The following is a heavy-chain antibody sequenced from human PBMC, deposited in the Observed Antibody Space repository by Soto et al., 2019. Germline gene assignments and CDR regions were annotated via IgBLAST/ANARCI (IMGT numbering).Heavy chain of an antibody. D-gene: IGHD6-13*01. CDR2: INHSGST. CDR3: ARRHSSSWGYYYYGMDV. J-gene: IGHJ6*02. CDR1: SASFSGYY. V-gene: IGHV4-34*01. Sequence: SSETLSLTCAVYSASFSGYYCSWIRQPPGKGLEWIGEINHSGSTNYNPSLKSRVTISVDTSKNQFSLKLSSVTAADTAVYYCARRHSSSWGYYYYGMDVWGQGTTVT.